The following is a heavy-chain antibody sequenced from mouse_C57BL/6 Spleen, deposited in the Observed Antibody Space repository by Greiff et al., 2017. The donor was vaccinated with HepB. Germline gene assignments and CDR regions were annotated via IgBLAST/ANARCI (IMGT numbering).Heavy chain of an antibody. Sequence: EVQLQQSGPVLVKPGASVKMSCKASGYTFTDYYMNWVKQSHGKSLEWIGVINPYNGGTSYNQKFKGKATLTVDKSSSTAYMELNSLTSEDSAVYYCARDYYGSSCGYWGQGTTLTVSS. J-gene: IGHJ2*01. V-gene: IGHV1-19*01. D-gene: IGHD1-1*01. CDR3: ARDYYGSSCGY. CDR1: GYTFTDYY. CDR2: INPYNGGT.